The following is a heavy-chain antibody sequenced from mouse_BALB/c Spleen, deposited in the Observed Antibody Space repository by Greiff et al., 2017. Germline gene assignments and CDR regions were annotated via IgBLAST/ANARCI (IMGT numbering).Heavy chain of an antibody. V-gene: IGHV5-6-3*01. CDR2: INSNGGST. D-gene: IGHD4-1*01. Sequence: DVMVVESGGGLVQPGGSLKLSCAASGFTFSSYGMSWVRQTPDKRLELVATINSNGGSTYYPDSVKGRFTISRDNAKNTLYLQMSSLKSEDTAMYYCARRWDGFDYWGQGTTLTVSS. CDR1: GFTFSSYG. J-gene: IGHJ2*01. CDR3: ARRWDGFDY.